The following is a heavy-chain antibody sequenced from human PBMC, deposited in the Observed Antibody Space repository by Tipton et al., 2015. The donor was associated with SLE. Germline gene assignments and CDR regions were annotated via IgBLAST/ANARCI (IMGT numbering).Heavy chain of an antibody. J-gene: IGHJ4*02. CDR2: INHSGGT. CDR1: GGSFSGYY. V-gene: IGHV4-34*01. CDR3: ARGSSSWYGGYYFDY. D-gene: IGHD6-13*01. Sequence: TLSLTCAVYGGSFSGYYWSWIRQPPGKGLEWIGEINHSGGTNYNPSLKSRVTISVDTSKNQFSLKLSSVTAADTAVYYCARGSSSWYGGYYFDYWGQGTLVTVSS.